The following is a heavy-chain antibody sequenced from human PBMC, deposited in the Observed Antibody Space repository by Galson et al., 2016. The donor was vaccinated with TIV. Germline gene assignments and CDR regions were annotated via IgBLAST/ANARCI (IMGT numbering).Heavy chain of an antibody. D-gene: IGHD3-22*01. CDR2: ISGGGGSS. Sequence: SLRLSCAASGFTFSIFAMTWVRQAPGMGLEWVSAISGGGGSSYYGDSVKGRFTISRDNSEQMLYLQMNSLRAEDTAVYYCAKVPSSGFSYYYGIDVWGQGTTVTVS. V-gene: IGHV3-23*02. CDR1: GFTFSIFA. CDR3: AKVPSSGFSYYYGIDV. J-gene: IGHJ6*02.